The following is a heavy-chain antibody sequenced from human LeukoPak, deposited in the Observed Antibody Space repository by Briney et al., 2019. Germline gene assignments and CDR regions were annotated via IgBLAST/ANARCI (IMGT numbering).Heavy chain of an antibody. V-gene: IGHV1-46*01. CDR1: GYTFTTYY. CDR3: ARTSGYTFDY. Sequence: GASVTVSCKACGYTFTTYYIHWVRQAPGQGLEWMGIISPSGGSTTYAQKFQDRVTMTRDTSTSTVYMELSSLRSEDTAVYYCARTSGYTFDYWGQGTLVTVSS. J-gene: IGHJ4*02. D-gene: IGHD3-22*01. CDR2: ISPSGGST.